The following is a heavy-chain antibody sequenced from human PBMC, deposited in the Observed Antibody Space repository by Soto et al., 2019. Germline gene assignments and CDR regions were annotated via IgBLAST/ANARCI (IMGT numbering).Heavy chain of an antibody. V-gene: IGHV3-30-3*01. CDR1: GFTFSSYA. CDR2: ISYDGSNK. CDR3: ARDHHRYSGYDYVYY. D-gene: IGHD5-12*01. J-gene: IGHJ4*02. Sequence: GGSLRLSCAASGFTFSSYAMHWVRQAPGKGLEWVAVISYDGSNKYYADSVKGRFTISRDNSKNTLYLQMNSLRAEDTAVYYCARDHHRYSGYDYVYYWGQGTLVTVSS.